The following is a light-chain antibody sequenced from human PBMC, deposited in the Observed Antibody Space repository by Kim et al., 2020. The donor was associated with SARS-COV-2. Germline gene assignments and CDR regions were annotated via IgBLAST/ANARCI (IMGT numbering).Light chain of an antibody. CDR2: GKN. J-gene: IGLJ2*01. V-gene: IGLV3-19*01. Sequence: SSELTQDPVVALGQTVRITCQGDSLRSYYATWYQQKPGQAPLLVIYGKNNRPSGIPDRFSGSSSGSTASLTITGAQAEDEADYYCHSRDNSDNHVLFGGGTQLTVL. CDR3: HSRDNSDNHVL. CDR1: SLRSYY.